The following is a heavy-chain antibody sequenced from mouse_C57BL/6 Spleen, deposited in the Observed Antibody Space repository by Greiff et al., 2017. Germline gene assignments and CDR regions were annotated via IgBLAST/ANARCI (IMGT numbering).Heavy chain of an antibody. CDR3: AREEYYYGSSYPDY. Sequence: VQLQQSGPELVKPGASVKISCKASGYSFTSYYIHWVKQRPGQGLEWIGWIYPGSGNTKYNEKFKGKATLTADTSSSTAYMQLSSLSSEAAAVYYCAREEYYYGSSYPDYWGQGTTLTVSS. V-gene: IGHV1-66*01. J-gene: IGHJ2*01. CDR2: IYPGSGNT. D-gene: IGHD1-1*01. CDR1: GYSFTSYY.